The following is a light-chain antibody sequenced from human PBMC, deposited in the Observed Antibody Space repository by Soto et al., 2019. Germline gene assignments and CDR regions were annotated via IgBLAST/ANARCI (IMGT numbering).Light chain of an antibody. V-gene: IGLV2-23*03. Sequence: QSALTQPASVSGSPGQSITISCTGTSSDVGSYTLVSWYQQHPGKAPKLMIYEGTKRPSGVSNRFSGSKSGNTASLTISGLQAEDEADYYCCLYAGTTTVVFGGGTKLTVL. CDR3: CLYAGTTTVV. CDR1: SSDVGSYTL. CDR2: EGT. J-gene: IGLJ2*01.